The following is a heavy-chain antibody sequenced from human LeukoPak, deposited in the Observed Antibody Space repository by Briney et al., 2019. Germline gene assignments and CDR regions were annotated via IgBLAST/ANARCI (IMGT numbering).Heavy chain of an antibody. J-gene: IGHJ3*02. D-gene: IGHD2-15*01. V-gene: IGHV3-21*01. CDR3: ARDRGYCRGGSCYSNAFDI. Sequence: GGSLRLSCAASGFTFSTYSMNWVRQAPGKGLEWVSYISSSTTYIYYADSVKGRFTISRDNAKNSLYLQMNSLRAEDTSVYYCARDRGYCRGGSCYSNAFDIWGQGTMVTVSS. CDR1: GFTFSTYS. CDR2: ISSSTTYI.